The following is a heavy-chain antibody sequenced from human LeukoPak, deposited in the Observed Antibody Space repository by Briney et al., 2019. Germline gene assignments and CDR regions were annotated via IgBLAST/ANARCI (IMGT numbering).Heavy chain of an antibody. CDR1: DYSIGTAYY. Sequence: SETLSLTCSVSDYSIGTAYYWGWIQQPPGKGLEWIGNIHHSGNTYYNPSLKSRVTISIDTSKNHFSLKLSSVTAADTALYYCAKSYNWNAEYYFDYWGQGTLVTVSS. CDR2: IHHSGNT. D-gene: IGHD1-1*01. CDR3: AKSYNWNAEYYFDY. J-gene: IGHJ4*02. V-gene: IGHV4-38-2*02.